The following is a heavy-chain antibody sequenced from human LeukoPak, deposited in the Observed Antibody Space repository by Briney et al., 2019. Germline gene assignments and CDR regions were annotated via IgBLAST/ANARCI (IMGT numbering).Heavy chain of an antibody. D-gene: IGHD3-10*01. V-gene: IGHV3-74*01. CDR1: GFTFSSYW. CDR3: KSGGVASYYYMDV. CDR2: INSDGSST. Sequence: GGSLRLSCAASGFTFSSYWMHWVRQAPGKGLVWVSRINSDGSSTSYADSVKGRFTISRDNAKNTLYLHMNSLRAEDTAVYYCKSGGVASYYYMDVWGKGTTVTISS. J-gene: IGHJ6*03.